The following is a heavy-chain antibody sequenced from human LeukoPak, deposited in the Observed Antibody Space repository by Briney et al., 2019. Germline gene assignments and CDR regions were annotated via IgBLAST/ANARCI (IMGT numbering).Heavy chain of an antibody. D-gene: IGHD3-22*01. CDR3: AKALRNVITVFDY. V-gene: IGHV3-23*01. J-gene: IGHJ4*02. Sequence: GGSLRLSCAASGFTFSSYAMSWVRQAPGKGLEWVSAITGGGGSTYYAAFVKGRFAISRDNSKNTLDLQMNSLRAEDTAVYYCAKALRNVITVFDYWGQGTLVTVSS. CDR2: ITGGGGST. CDR1: GFTFSSYA.